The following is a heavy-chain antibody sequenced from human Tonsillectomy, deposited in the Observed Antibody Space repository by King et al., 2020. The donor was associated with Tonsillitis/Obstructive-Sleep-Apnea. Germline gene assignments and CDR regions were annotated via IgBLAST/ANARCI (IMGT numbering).Heavy chain of an antibody. J-gene: IGHJ6*02. Sequence: VQLQESGPGLVKPSETLSLTCTVSGGSISSYYWSWIRQPPGKGLEWIGYIYYSGSTNYNPSLKSRVTISVDTSKNQFSLKLSSVTAADTAVYYCARLYFSSTSCYNPYYYYYYGMDVWGQGTTVTVSS. CDR2: IYYSGST. V-gene: IGHV4-59*08. CDR3: ARLYFSSTSCYNPYYYYYYGMDV. CDR1: GGSISSYY. D-gene: IGHD2-2*02.